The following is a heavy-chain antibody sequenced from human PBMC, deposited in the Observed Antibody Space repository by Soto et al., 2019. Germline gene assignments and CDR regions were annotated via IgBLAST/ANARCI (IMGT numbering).Heavy chain of an antibody. CDR2: ISYDGSNK. CDR1: GFTFSSCA. CDR3: ARGSGKGIAAAGTVLTGYFQH. Sequence: PGGSLRLSCAASGFTFSSCAVHWVRQAPGKGLEWVAVISYDGSNKYYADSVKGRFTISRDNSKNTLYLQMNSLRAEDTAVYYCARGSGKGIAAAGTVLTGYFQHWGQGTLVTVSS. D-gene: IGHD6-13*01. V-gene: IGHV3-30-3*01. J-gene: IGHJ1*01.